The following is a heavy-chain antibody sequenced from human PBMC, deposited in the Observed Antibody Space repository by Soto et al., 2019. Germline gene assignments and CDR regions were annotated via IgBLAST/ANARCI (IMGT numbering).Heavy chain of an antibody. CDR2: ISSSSSYI. Sequence: EVQLVESGGGLVKPGGSLRLSCAASGFTFSSYSMNWVRQAPGKGLEWVSSISSSSSYIYYADSVKGRFTISRDNAKNSLYRQMNSLRAEDTAVYYCARDLPNTYYYDLFDYWGQGTLVTVSS. J-gene: IGHJ4*02. D-gene: IGHD3-22*01. V-gene: IGHV3-21*01. CDR1: GFTFSSYS. CDR3: ARDLPNTYYYDLFDY.